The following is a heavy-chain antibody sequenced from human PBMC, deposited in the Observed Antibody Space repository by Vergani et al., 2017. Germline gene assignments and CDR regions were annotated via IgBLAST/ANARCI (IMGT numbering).Heavy chain of an antibody. CDR2: IWYDGSNK. CDR1: GFTFSSYG. J-gene: IGHJ4*02. Sequence: QVQLVESGGGVVQPGRSLRLSCAASGFTFSSYGMHWVRQAPGKGLEWVAVIWYDGSNKYYADSVKGRFTISRDNSKNTLYLQMNSLRAEDTAMYYCARDVITGTGAIDYWGQGTLVTVSS. CDR3: ARDVITGTGAIDY. V-gene: IGHV3-33*01. D-gene: IGHD1-7*01.